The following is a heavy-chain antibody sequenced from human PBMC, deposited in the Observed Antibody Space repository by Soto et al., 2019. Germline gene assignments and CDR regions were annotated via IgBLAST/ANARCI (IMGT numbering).Heavy chain of an antibody. D-gene: IGHD3-10*01. J-gene: IGHJ4*02. Sequence: SVKVSCKASGFTFTSSAVQWVRQARGQRLEWIGWIVVGSGNTNYAQKFQERVTITRDMSTSTAYMELSSLRSEDTAVYYCARLLEVRGPDFDYWGQGTLVTVSS. CDR2: IVVGSGNT. CDR3: ARLLEVRGPDFDY. CDR1: GFTFTSSA. V-gene: IGHV1-58*01.